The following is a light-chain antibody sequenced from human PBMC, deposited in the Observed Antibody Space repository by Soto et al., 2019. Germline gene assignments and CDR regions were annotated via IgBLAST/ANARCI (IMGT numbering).Light chain of an antibody. CDR3: QQYDNSPLT. CDR1: QSVSSSY. V-gene: IGKV3-20*01. J-gene: IGKJ4*01. Sequence: DIVLTQSPGTLSLSAGERAALSCRASQSVSSSYLAWYQQKPGQAPRLLIYGASNRATGIADRFSGSGSGTDFTLTISRLEPEDFAVYYCQQYDNSPLTFGGGTKVDIK. CDR2: GAS.